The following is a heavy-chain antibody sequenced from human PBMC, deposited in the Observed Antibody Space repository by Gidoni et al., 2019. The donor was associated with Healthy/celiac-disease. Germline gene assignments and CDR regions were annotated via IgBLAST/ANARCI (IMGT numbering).Heavy chain of an antibody. CDR2: INHSGST. CDR1: GGSFSGYY. D-gene: IGHD2-2*01. Sequence: QVQLQQWGAGLLKPSETLSLTCAVYGGSFSGYYWSWIRQPPGKGLEWIGEINHSGSTNYNPYLKSRVTISVDTSKNQFALKLSSVTAADTAVYYCARGSSRAPHYYYYYYGMDVWGQGTTVTVSS. V-gene: IGHV4-34*01. CDR3: ARGSSRAPHYYYYYYGMDV. J-gene: IGHJ6*02.